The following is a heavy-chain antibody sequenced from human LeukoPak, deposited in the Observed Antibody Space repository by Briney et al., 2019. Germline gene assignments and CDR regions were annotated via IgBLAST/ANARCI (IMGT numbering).Heavy chain of an antibody. CDR3: ARGKRSVRYFDWLPTQPFDY. Sequence: SETLSLTCTVSGGSISSGSYYWSWIRQPAGKGLDWIGRIYTSGSTNYNPSLKSRVTISVDTSKNQFSLKLSSVTAADTAVYYCARGKRSVRYFDWLPTQPFDYWGQGTLVTVSS. V-gene: IGHV4-61*02. J-gene: IGHJ4*02. D-gene: IGHD3-9*01. CDR1: GGSISSGSYY. CDR2: IYTSGST.